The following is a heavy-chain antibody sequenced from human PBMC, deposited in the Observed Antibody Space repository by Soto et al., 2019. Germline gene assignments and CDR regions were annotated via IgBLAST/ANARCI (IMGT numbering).Heavy chain of an antibody. D-gene: IGHD3-16*01. V-gene: IGHV4-30-4*01. CDR1: GGSISSGDYY. CDR2: IYNTGST. CDR3: ARNDYDYGWERPGGDAFDI. Sequence: QVQLQESGPGLVKPSQTLSLTCTVSGGSISSGDYYWNWIRQPPGKGLEWIGFIYNTGSTYYNPSLQSRLNISVDMSKNQFSLKLTSVTAADTAVYYCARNDYDYGWERPGGDAFDIWGQGTMVTVSS. J-gene: IGHJ3*02.